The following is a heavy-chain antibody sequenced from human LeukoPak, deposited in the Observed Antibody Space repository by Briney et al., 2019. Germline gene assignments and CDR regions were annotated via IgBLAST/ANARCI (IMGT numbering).Heavy chain of an antibody. D-gene: IGHD3-3*01. V-gene: IGHV4-34*01. CDR3: ARVGDFWSGMGWFGP. CDR2: IKCDGST. J-gene: IGHJ5*02. CDR1: GGSFSAYH. Sequence: SETLSLTCAVYGGSFSAYHWGWIRQSPGKGLEWIGEIKCDGSTNYNPSLNSRVTISVDTSKNQFSLKLTSVTAADTAMYYCARVGDFWSGMGWFGPWGQGSLVTASS.